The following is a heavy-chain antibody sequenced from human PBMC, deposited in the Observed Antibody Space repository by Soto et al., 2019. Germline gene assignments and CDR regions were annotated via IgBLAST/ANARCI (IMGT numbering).Heavy chain of an antibody. CDR3: ARSSTSPLHVPYDY. Sequence: HPGGSLRLSCAASGFTFSSYWMSWVRQAPGKGLEWVANIKQDGSEKYYVDSVKGRFTISRDNAKNSLYLQMNSLRAEDTAVYYCARSSTSPLHVPYDYWGQGTRVTGSS. D-gene: IGHD2-2*01. CDR2: IKQDGSEK. V-gene: IGHV3-7*01. J-gene: IGHJ4*02. CDR1: GFTFSSYW.